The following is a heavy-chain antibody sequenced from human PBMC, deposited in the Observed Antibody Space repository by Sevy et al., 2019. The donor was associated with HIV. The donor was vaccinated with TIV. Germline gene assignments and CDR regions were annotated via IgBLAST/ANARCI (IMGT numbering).Heavy chain of an antibody. V-gene: IGHV4-59*01. CDR1: GGSISTYY. J-gene: IGHJ4*02. CDR2: IYYSGNT. Sequence: SETLSLTCTVSGGSISTYYWNWIRQPPGKGLEWIGYIYYSGNTNYNPSLTSRVSMSVDTSKNHLSLKLSSVTAADTAMYYCARGGPNQQQLDYSDYWGQGTLVTVSS. D-gene: IGHD1-1*01. CDR3: ARGGPNQQQLDYSDY.